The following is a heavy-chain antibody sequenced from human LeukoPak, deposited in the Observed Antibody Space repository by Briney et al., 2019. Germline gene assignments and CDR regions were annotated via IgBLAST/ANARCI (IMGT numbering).Heavy chain of an antibody. CDR3: ARQELRFLEWLVYFDY. J-gene: IGHJ4*02. CDR2: IYYSGST. CDR1: GGSISSSSYY. V-gene: IGHV4-39*01. Sequence: SETLSLTCTVSGGSISSSSYYWGWIRQPPGKGLEWIGSIYYSGSTYYNPSLKSRVTISVDTSKNQFSLKLSSVTAADTAVYYCARQELRFLEWLVYFDYWGQGTLVTVSS. D-gene: IGHD3-3*01.